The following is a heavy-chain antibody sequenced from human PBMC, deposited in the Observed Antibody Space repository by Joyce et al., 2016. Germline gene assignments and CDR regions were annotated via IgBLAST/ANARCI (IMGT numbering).Heavy chain of an antibody. J-gene: IGHJ4*02. CDR3: ARGGYYGPYYFDY. CDR2: INPDSGGT. CDR1: GYTFTDYY. D-gene: IGHD3-3*01. V-gene: IGHV1-2*02. Sequence: QVQLVQSGAEVKKPGASVKVSCKASGYTFTDYYMHWVRQAPGQGLEWMGYINPDSGGTNYAQKFQGRVTMTRDTSVSTTYMELSRLRSDDTAVYYCARGGYYGPYYFDYWGQGTLVTVSS.